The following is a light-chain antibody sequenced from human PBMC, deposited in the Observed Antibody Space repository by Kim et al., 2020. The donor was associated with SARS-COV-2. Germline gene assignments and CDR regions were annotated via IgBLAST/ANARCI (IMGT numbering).Light chain of an antibody. J-gene: IGKJ1*01. CDR2: GAS. V-gene: IGKV3-20*01. CDR3: QQYGSSPWT. CDR1: QSVSSSY. Sequence: SPGEGAAHTGRASQSVSSSYLAWYQQKPGQAPRLLIYGASSRATGIPDRFSGSGSGTDFTLTISRLEPEDFAVYYCQQYGSSPWTFGQGTKVDIK.